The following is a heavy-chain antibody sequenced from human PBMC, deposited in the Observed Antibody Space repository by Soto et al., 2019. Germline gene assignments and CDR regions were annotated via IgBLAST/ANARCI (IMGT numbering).Heavy chain of an antibody. J-gene: IGHJ4*02. Sequence: EVQLEESGGALVQPGRSLRLSCAASGFTFDDYAMHWVRQVLGKGLEWVSSISWNSGNIGYADSVKGRFTTSRDNAKNSRYLQMNSLRPEDTALYYFVRSKGGYSYGTPFDYWGQGTLVTVSS. D-gene: IGHD5-18*01. V-gene: IGHV3-9*01. CDR3: VRSKGGYSYGTPFDY. CDR1: GFTFDDYA. CDR2: ISWNSGNI.